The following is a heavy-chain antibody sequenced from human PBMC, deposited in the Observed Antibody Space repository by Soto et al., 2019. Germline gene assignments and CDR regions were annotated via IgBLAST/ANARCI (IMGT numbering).Heavy chain of an antibody. CDR2: ISGSGGSS. CDR1: GFTFSSYA. V-gene: IGHV3-23*01. D-gene: IGHD2-21*01. CDR3: AKRGGGDWVIGDNYYYGMDV. Sequence: GGSLRLSCAASGFTFSSYAMSWVRQAPGKGLEWVSAISGSGGSSYYADSVKGRFTISRDNSKNTLYLQMNSLRAEDTAVYYCAKRGGGDWVIGDNYYYGMDVWGQGTTVTVSS. J-gene: IGHJ6*02.